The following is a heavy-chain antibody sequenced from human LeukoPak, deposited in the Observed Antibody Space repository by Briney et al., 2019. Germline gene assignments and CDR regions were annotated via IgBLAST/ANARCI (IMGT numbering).Heavy chain of an antibody. CDR1: GFTFSSYS. V-gene: IGHV3-21*01. D-gene: IGHD1-26*01. CDR2: ISSSSSYI. J-gene: IGHJ4*02. Sequence: GGSLRLSCAASGFTFSSYSMNWVRQAPGKGLEWVSYISSSSSYIYYADSMKGRFTISRDNAKNSLYLQMNSLRAEDTAVYYCARDRWELGGPFDYWGQGTLVTVSS. CDR3: ARDRWELGGPFDY.